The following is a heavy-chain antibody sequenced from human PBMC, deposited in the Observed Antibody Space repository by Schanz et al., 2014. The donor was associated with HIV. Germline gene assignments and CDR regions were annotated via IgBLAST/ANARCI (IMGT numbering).Heavy chain of an antibody. CDR3: AKGQRGMVRGDIDY. J-gene: IGHJ4*02. CDR1: GFTFSNYA. Sequence: QVQLVESGGGVVQPGRSLRLSCAVSGFTFSNYAMHWVRQAPGKGLEWVAVISYDGSNKYYADSVKGRFTISRDNSKNTLYLQMNSLRAGDTAVYYCAKGQRGMVRGDIDYWGQGTLVTVSS. CDR2: ISYDGSNK. V-gene: IGHV3-30-3*01. D-gene: IGHD3-10*01.